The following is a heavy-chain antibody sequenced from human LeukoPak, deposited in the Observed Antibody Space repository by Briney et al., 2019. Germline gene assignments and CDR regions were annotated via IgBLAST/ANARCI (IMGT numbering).Heavy chain of an antibody. CDR3: VRGGSGWYYFDY. V-gene: IGHV3-13*04. D-gene: IGHD6-19*01. CDR1: GFTFTNYD. J-gene: IGHJ4*02. CDR2: IGIAGDT. Sequence: GGSLRLSCAAFGFTFTNYDMHWVRQVTGKGLEWVSAIGIAGDTYYPGSVRGRFTISRENAKNSLYLQMNSLRDGDTAVYYCVRGGSGWYYFDYWGQGTLATVSS.